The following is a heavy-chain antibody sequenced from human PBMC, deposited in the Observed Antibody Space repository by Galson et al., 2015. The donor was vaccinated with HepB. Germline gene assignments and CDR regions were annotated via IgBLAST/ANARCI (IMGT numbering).Heavy chain of an antibody. CDR2: IIPILGIA. CDR3: ARAGYDYIWGSYRYTPAGDY. Sequence: SVKVSCKASGGTFSSYAISWVRQAPGQGLEWMGGIIPILGIANYAQKFQGRVTITADKSTSTAYMELSSLRSEDTAVYYCARAGYDYIWGSYRYTPAGDYWGQGTLVTVSS. V-gene: IGHV1-69*10. J-gene: IGHJ4*02. CDR1: GGTFSSYA. D-gene: IGHD3-16*02.